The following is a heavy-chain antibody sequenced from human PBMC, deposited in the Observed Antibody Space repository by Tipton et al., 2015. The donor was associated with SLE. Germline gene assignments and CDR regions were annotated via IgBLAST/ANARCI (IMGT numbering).Heavy chain of an antibody. CDR1: GGSISSHY. Sequence: TLSLTCTVSGGSISSHYWSWFRQPPGKGLEWIGYIYYSGSTDYNPSLKSRVTIPVDTSKNQFSLKLSSVTAADTAVYYCAREKGITIFPRWFDPWGQGTLVTVSS. D-gene: IGHD3-3*01. CDR2: IYYSGST. V-gene: IGHV4-59*11. J-gene: IGHJ5*02. CDR3: AREKGITIFPRWFDP.